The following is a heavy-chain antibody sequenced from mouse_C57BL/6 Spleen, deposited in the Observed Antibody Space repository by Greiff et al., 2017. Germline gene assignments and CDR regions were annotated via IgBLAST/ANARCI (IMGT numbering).Heavy chain of an antibody. CDR3: AKGIYYDYDRGFAY. Sequence: EVKLMESGPGLVKPSQSLSLTCSVTGYSITSGYYWNWIRQFPGNKLEWMGYISYDGSNNYNPSLKNRISITRDTSKNQFFLKLNSVTTEDTATYYCAKGIYYDYDRGFAYWGQGTLVTVSA. CDR1: GYSITSGYY. V-gene: IGHV3-6*01. CDR2: ISYDGSN. D-gene: IGHD2-4*01. J-gene: IGHJ3*01.